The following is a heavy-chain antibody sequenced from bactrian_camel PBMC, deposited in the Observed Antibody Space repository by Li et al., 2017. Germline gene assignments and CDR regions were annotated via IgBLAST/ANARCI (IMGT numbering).Heavy chain of an antibody. Sequence: VQLVESGGGSVQAGGSLTLSCAISGEIGRTYCMGWFRQSPGNEREGVAGLGRDGSTRYTDSVKGRATISLDKAKNTLYLQMNSLKTEDTAVYYCQLGNRRGQGTQVTVS. CDR2: LGRDGST. V-gene: IGHV3S44*01. CDR1: GEIGRTYC. J-gene: IGHJ4*01. D-gene: IGHD1*01. CDR3: QLGNR.